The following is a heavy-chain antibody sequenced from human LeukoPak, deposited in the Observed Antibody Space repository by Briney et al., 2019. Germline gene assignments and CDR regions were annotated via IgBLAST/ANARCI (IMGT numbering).Heavy chain of an antibody. CDR2: IYSGGNT. Sequence: PGGSLRLSCAASGFTVSSDYMSWVRQAPGEGLEWVSVIYSGGNTYYADSVKGRFSISRDNSKNTVYLQMNSLRAEDTAVYYCARERDRAMTSPYFDYWGQGTLVTVSS. J-gene: IGHJ4*02. CDR3: ARERDRAMTSPYFDY. CDR1: GFTVSSDY. D-gene: IGHD1-14*01. V-gene: IGHV3-66*01.